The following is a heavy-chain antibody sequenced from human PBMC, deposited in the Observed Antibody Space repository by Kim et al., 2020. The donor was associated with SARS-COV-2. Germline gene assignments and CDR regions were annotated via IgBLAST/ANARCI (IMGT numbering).Heavy chain of an antibody. Sequence: SLKSRVTISVDTSKNQFSLKLSSVTAADTAVYYCARRETDYYDSSGYRDYWGQGTLVTVSS. V-gene: IGHV4-34*01. D-gene: IGHD3-22*01. J-gene: IGHJ4*02. CDR3: ARRETDYYDSSGYRDY.